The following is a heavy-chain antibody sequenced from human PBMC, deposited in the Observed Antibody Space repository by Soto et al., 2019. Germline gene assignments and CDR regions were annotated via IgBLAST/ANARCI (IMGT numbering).Heavy chain of an antibody. CDR3: ARDGYTSAPYM. Sequence: VQVVQSGAEVKKPGASVRVSCKTAGFTFTGHYIHWVRQAPGQGLEWMGWINPNSGDTDYPQKFPGRVTMTRDTSINTAHLELSGLRSDDTATYYCARDGYTSAPYMWGQGTLVLVSS. CDR2: INPNSGDT. D-gene: IGHD5-12*01. V-gene: IGHV1-2*02. CDR1: GFTFTGHY. J-gene: IGHJ4*02.